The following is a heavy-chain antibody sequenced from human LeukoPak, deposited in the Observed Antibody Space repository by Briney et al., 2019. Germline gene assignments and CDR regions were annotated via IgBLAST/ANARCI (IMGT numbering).Heavy chain of an antibody. J-gene: IGHJ3*02. CDR2: IFHGEIP. D-gene: IGHD2-2*01. CDR3: ARLTYQPRDAFDI. Sequence: SETLSLTCTVSLGSISSYYWSWVRQPPGKGLEWIGYIFHGEIPNYNPSLKSRVTISVDTSKSQFSLGVRSVTAADTAVYYCARLTYQPRDAFDIWGQGTMVTVSS. V-gene: IGHV4-59*08. CDR1: LGSISSYY.